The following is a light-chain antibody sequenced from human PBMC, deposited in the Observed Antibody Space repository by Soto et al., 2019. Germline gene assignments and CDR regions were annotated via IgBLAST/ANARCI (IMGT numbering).Light chain of an antibody. V-gene: IGKV1-39*01. Sequence: DIQMTQSPSSLSASVGDRVTITCRASQYISSYLNWYQQKPGKAPNLLINAASSLQSGVPSRFSVSGSGTDFTLTISSLQPEYFATYYCQQSHTTPYTVGQGTKVDSK. J-gene: IGKJ2*01. CDR3: QQSHTTPYT. CDR1: QYISSY. CDR2: AAS.